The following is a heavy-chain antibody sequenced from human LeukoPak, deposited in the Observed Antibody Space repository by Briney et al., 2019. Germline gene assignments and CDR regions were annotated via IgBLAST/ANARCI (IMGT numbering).Heavy chain of an antibody. J-gene: IGHJ4*02. CDR1: GYSLSSGCY. Sequence: SETLSLTCTVSGYSLSSGCYWGWIRQPPGKGLEWIGSIYHSGSTYYNPSLKSRVTISVDASNNQFSLKLSSVTAADTAVYYCARVFVGGGNSLPDYWGQGTLVTVSS. CDR3: ARVFVGGGNSLPDY. D-gene: IGHD4-23*01. V-gene: IGHV4-38-2*02. CDR2: IYHSGST.